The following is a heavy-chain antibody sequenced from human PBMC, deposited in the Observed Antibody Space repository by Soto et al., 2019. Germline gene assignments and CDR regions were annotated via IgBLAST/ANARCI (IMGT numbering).Heavy chain of an antibody. D-gene: IGHD2-2*01. CDR2: IYYSGTT. CDR1: GGSISSGAYY. V-gene: IGHV4-31*03. J-gene: IGHJ3*02. CDR3: ARNPSHLCASTSCHAFDI. Sequence: SETLSLTCSVSGGSISSGAYYWNWIRQHPRKGLEWIGYIYYSGTTYYNPSLGSRVSISADTSKNQFSLKLNSVTVADTAVYYCARNPSHLCASTSCHAFDIWGKGPMVTVSS.